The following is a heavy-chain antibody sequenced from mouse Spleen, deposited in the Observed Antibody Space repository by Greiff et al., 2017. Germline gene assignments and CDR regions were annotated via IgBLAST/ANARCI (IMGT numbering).Heavy chain of an antibody. J-gene: IGHJ3*01. V-gene: IGHV1-75*01. CDR2: IFPGSGST. CDR1: GYTFTDYY. CDR3: ARWGTTVPAGFAY. D-gene: IGHD1-1*01. Sequence: QVQLQQSGPELVKPGASVKISCKASGYTFTDYYINWVKQRPGQGLECIGWIFPGSGSTYYNEKFKGKATLTVDKSSSTAYMLLSSLTSEDSAVYFCARWGTTVPAGFAYWGQGTLVTVSA.